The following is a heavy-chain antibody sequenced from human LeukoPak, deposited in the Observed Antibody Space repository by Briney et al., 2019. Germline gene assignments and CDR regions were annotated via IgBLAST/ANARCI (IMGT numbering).Heavy chain of an antibody. D-gene: IGHD1-26*01. CDR1: EFSVGSNY. CDR2: IYSGGST. CDR3: ASEGEVGSISTLEY. Sequence: PGGSLRLSCAASEFSVGSNYMTWVRQAPGKGLEWVSLIYSGGSTYYADSVKGRFTISRDNSKNTLYLQMNSLRAEGTAVYYCASEGEVGSISTLEYWGQGTLVTVSS. J-gene: IGHJ4*02. V-gene: IGHV3-66*01.